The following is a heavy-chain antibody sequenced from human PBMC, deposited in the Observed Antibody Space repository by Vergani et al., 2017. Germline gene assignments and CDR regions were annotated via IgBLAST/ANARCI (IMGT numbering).Heavy chain of an antibody. Sequence: QMQLQESGPGLVKALETLSLTCTVSGDSIISRSYYWGWIRQPPGKGLEWIGSIYNSGNGDSSSSLKSRVTISADTSKNQFSLRLTSVTAAYTAVYYCASGKYYSXSTSHFRGRYFDVWGRGTLVTVPS. V-gene: IGHV4-39*01. CDR3: ASGKYYSXSTSHFRGRYFDV. CDR1: GDSIISRSYY. D-gene: IGHD3-16*01. J-gene: IGHJ2*01. CDR2: IYNSGNG.